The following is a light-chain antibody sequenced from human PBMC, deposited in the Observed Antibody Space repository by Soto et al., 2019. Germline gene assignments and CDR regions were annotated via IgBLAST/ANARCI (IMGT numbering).Light chain of an antibody. J-gene: IGLJ3*02. V-gene: IGLV8-61*01. CDR1: SGSVSTTYY. CDR3: VLYVGSGIWV. CDR2: STD. Sequence: QTVVTQEPSFSVSPGRTVTLTCGLNSGSVSTTYYPSWYQQTPGQAPRTLIYSTDTRPSGVPDRFSGSILGNRAALTITGAQADDESDYYCVLYVGSGIWVFGGGTKVTVL.